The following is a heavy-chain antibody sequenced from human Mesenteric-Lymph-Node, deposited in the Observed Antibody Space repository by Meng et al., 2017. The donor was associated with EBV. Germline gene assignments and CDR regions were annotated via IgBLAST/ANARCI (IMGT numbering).Heavy chain of an antibody. CDR2: INVGNGDT. CDR1: GYTFTSYA. V-gene: IGHV1-3*01. J-gene: IGHJ4*02. CDR3: ARDFVVAEAATRVFDN. Sequence: GQLVQSGVEVKRPGASVKVSCEASGYTFTSYAMHWVRQAPGQRLEWMGWINVGNGDTKYSQKFHGRVTLTTDTSTSTAYMELRSLSSDDTAVYYCARDFVVAEAATRVFDNWGQGTLVTVSS. D-gene: IGHD2-15*01.